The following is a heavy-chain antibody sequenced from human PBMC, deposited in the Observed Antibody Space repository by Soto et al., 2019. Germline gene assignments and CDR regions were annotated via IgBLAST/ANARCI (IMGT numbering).Heavy chain of an antibody. Sequence: QVQVVQSGAEVKRPGSSVKVSCTASGGTFSNHAINWVRQAPGQGLEWMGVIIPIFGTTDYAQEFQGRVSFTAAESTTTADMGLSSLRSEDTAMYYCAPDQTRDGTYDGNSLDYWGQGTLLTVSS. CDR1: GGTFSNHA. V-gene: IGHV1-69*12. J-gene: IGHJ4*02. CDR3: APDQTRDGTYDGNSLDY. CDR2: IIPIFGTT. D-gene: IGHD5-12*01.